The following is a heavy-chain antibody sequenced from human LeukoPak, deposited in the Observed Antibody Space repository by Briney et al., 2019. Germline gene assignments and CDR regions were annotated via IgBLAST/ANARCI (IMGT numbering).Heavy chain of an antibody. V-gene: IGHV1-69*04. J-gene: IGHJ4*02. CDR2: IIPILGIA. CDR1: GGTFSSYA. D-gene: IGHD5-24*01. CDR3: ARVSRDGYNYGFDY. Sequence: SVKVSRKASGGTFSSYAISWVRQAPGQGLEWMGRIIPILGIANYAQKFQGRVTITADKSTSTAYMELSSLRSEDTAVYYCARVSRDGYNYGFDYWGQGTLVTVSS.